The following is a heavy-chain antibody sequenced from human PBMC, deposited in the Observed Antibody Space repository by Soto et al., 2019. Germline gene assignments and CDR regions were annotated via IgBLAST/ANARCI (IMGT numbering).Heavy chain of an antibody. CDR2: ITSSGTTV. CDR1: GFTFSSYS. D-gene: IGHD6-13*01. J-gene: IGHJ4*02. CDR3: AIGSSNWAYGFDF. Sequence: EVHLVESGGGLVQPGGSLRLSCAASGFTFSSYSLNWVRQAPGKGLEWVSYITSSGTTVHYADSVRGRSTISRDKAKTALYLQMSSLRDDDTAVYYCAIGSSNWAYGFDFWGQGTLVTVSS. V-gene: IGHV3-48*02.